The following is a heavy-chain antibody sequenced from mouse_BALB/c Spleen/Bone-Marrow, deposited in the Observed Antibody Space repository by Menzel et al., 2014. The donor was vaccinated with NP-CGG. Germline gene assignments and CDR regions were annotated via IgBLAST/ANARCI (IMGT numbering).Heavy chain of an antibody. Sequence: VKLVESGPELVKPGASVRISCKASGYTFTSYYIHWVKQRPGQGLEWIGWIYPGNVNTKYNEKFKGKATLTADKSSSTAYMQLSSLTSEDSAVYFCAREGYGTGGFAYWGQGTLVTVSA. CDR2: IYPGNVNT. D-gene: IGHD2-10*02. CDR1: GYTFTSYY. J-gene: IGHJ3*01. V-gene: IGHV1S56*01. CDR3: AREGYGTGGFAY.